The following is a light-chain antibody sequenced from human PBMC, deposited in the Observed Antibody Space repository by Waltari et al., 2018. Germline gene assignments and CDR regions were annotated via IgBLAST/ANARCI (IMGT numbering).Light chain of an antibody. V-gene: IGLV3-19*01. Sequence: SSELTQDPAVSVALGQTVRITCQGDSLRSYYATWYQQKAGQAPILVIYGQNNRPSGIPDRFSGSYSGRTASLTITGAQAEDEADYYCSSRDSGAHRHVFGTGTEVTVL. CDR3: SSRDSGAHRHV. J-gene: IGLJ1*01. CDR2: GQN. CDR1: SLRSYY.